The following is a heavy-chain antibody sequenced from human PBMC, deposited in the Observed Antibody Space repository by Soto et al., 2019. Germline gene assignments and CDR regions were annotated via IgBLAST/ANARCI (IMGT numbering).Heavy chain of an antibody. Sequence: QVQLQESGPGLVKPSETLSLTCTVSGGSIRSYYWSWIRQPPGKGLEWIGYIYYSGSTTYNPSLKSRVTISVDTSKNQSSLELSSVTAADTAVYYCARRYGPGFDYWGQGTLVTVSS. CDR2: IYYSGST. CDR1: GGSIRSYY. CDR3: ARRYGPGFDY. J-gene: IGHJ4*02. D-gene: IGHD4-17*01. V-gene: IGHV4-59*08.